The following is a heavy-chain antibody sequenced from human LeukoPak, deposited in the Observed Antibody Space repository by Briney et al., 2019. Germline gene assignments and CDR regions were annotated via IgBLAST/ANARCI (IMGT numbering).Heavy chain of an antibody. CDR1: GYTFTGYY. V-gene: IGHV1-2*02. CDR2: INPNSGGT. Sequence: GASVKVSCKASGYTFTGYYMHWMRQAPGQGLEWMGWINPNSGGTNHAQKFQGRVTMTRDTSISTAYMELSRLRSDDTAVYYCARQIFGVVIVFDYWGQRTLVTVSS. D-gene: IGHD3-3*01. CDR3: ARQIFGVVIVFDY. J-gene: IGHJ4*02.